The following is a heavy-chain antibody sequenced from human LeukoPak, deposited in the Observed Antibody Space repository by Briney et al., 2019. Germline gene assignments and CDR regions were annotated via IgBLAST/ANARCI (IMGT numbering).Heavy chain of an antibody. CDR1: SGSISSGYY. D-gene: IGHD4/OR15-4a*01. J-gene: IGHJ2*01. CDR3: ARGVLGYWYFDL. Sequence: SETLSLTCTVSSGSISSGYYWGWIRQPPGKGLEWIGSIYHSGSTYYNPSLKSRVTISVDTSKNQFSLKLSSVTAADTAVYYCARGVLGYWYFDLWGRGTLVTVSS. V-gene: IGHV4-38-2*02. CDR2: IYHSGST.